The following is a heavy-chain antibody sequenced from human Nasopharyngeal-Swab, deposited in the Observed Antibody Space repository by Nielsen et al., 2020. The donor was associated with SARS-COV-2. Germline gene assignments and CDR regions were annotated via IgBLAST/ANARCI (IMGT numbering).Heavy chain of an antibody. J-gene: IGHJ5*02. CDR2: IRSKAYGGTT. V-gene: IGHV3-49*03. CDR3: TRGRVVPAAIDWFDP. Sequence: GGSLRLSCTASGFTFGDCAMSWFRQAPGKGLEWVGFIRSKAYGGTTEYAASVKGRFTISRDDSKSIAYLQMNSLKTEDTAVYYCTRGRVVPAAIDWFDPWGQGTLVTVSS. CDR1: GFTFGDCA. D-gene: IGHD2-2*01.